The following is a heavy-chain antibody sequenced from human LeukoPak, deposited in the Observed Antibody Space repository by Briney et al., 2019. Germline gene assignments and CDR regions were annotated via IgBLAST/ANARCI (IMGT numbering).Heavy chain of an antibody. J-gene: IGHJ5*02. CDR2: INPSGGST. D-gene: IGHD3-3*01. Sequence: ASVKVSCKASGYTFTSYYMHWVRQAPGQGLEWMGIINPSGGSTSYAQKFQGRVTMTRDTSTSTVYMELSSLRSEDTAVYYCASSPTIFHWFDPWGQGTLVTVSS. CDR3: ASSPTIFHWFDP. CDR1: GYTFTSYY. V-gene: IGHV1-46*01.